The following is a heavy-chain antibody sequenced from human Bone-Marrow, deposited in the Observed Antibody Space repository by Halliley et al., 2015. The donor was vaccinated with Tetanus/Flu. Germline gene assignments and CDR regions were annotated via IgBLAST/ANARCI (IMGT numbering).Heavy chain of an antibody. D-gene: IGHD3-10*01. CDR2: TYYSGST. V-gene: IGHV4-61*07. Sequence: TYYSGSTKSNPSLKSRVTISVDTSKNQFSLKLSSVTAADTAVYYCAGPYGSGSLDYYYGMDVWGQGTTVTVSS. CDR3: AGPYGSGSLDYYYGMDV. J-gene: IGHJ6*02.